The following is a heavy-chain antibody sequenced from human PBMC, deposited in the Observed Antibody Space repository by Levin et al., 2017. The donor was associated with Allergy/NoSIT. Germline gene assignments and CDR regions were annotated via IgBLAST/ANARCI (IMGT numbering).Heavy chain of an antibody. J-gene: IGHJ4*02. CDR2: ISGGGNDG. CDR1: GLNFNNYG. Sequence: GGSLRLSCAVSGLNFNNYGMNWVRQAPGKGLEWVALISGGGNDGYYADSVRGRFTISSDNSKNTLYLQMNSLRPDDTAVYYCAARVFDYWGQGTLVAVSS. CDR3: AARVFDY. V-gene: IGHV3-30*03.